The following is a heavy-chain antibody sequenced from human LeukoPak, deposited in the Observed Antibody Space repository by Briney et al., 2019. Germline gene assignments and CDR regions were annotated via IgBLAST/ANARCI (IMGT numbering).Heavy chain of an antibody. J-gene: IGHJ5*02. CDR3: AREEYYYDSRGTAHEYLHP. V-gene: IGHV4-61*02. CDR1: GGTISSGSYY. D-gene: IGHD3-22*01. CDR2: VYTSGST. Sequence: SETLSLTCTVSGGTISSGSYYWSWIRQPAGKGLEWIGRVYTSGSTNYNPSLKSRVTISINPSKSQFSLRLSSVTATNTAVYYCAREEYYYDSRGTAHEYLHPWGQGTLVTVSS.